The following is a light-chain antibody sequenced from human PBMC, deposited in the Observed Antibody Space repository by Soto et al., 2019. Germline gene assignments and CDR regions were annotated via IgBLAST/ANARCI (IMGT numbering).Light chain of an antibody. CDR1: QSLLNRNGRNY. CDR2: LGS. CDR3: MQALQAPLT. V-gene: IGKV2-28*01. Sequence: DIVITKSPLSLPVTPGEPASISCRSSQSLLNRNGRNYLDWYVQKPGQSPQLLIYLGSNRASGVPDRFSGSGSGTDFTLKISRVESEDVGFYYCMQALQAPLTFGLGTKVEIK. J-gene: IGKJ1*01.